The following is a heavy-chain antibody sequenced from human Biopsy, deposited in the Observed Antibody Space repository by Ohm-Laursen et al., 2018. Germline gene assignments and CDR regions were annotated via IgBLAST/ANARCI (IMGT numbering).Heavy chain of an antibody. D-gene: IGHD4-23*01. CDR2: ISYTGYT. Sequence: TLSLTCIVSGGSFTGHYWSWIRQPPGKGLEWIGHISYTGYTSYNASLESRVTISVDTSRNHFSLRLSSLTAADTAVYYCARGSNDFGGLYFPRWGQGTLLTVSS. CDR3: ARGSNDFGGLYFPR. CDR1: GGSFTGHY. J-gene: IGHJ4*02. V-gene: IGHV4-59*11.